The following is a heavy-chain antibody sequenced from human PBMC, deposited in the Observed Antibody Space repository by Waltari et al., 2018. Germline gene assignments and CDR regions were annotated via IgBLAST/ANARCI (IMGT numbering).Heavy chain of an antibody. D-gene: IGHD3-9*01. CDR2: IYYNGNT. CDR3: ASLLTGD. J-gene: IGHJ4*02. Sequence: QLQVQESGPGLVTPSETLSLTCTVSGGAITTTNYYWGWIRQPPGKGLEWIGSIYYNGNTYYNPSLKSRGTISADTSKNQFSLNLNSVTAADTAVYYCASLLTGDWGQGVLVTVSS. CDR1: GGAITTTNYY. V-gene: IGHV4-39*01.